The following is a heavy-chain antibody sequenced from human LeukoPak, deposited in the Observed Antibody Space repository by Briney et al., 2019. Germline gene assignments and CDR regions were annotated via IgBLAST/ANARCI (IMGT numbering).Heavy chain of an antibody. J-gene: IGHJ4*02. CDR2: KQDGSQK. D-gene: IGHD1-14*01. Sequence: KQDGSQKYYVDSVKGRFTISRDNAKNSLYLQMNSLRAEDTAVYYCARLFRDVTTFDYWGQGTPVTVSS. V-gene: IGHV3-7*01. CDR3: ARLFRDVTTFDY.